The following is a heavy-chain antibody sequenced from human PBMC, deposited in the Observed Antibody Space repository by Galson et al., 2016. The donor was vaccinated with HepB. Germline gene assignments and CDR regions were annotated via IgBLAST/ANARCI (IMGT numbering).Heavy chain of an antibody. CDR2: ISSSSNSM. J-gene: IGHJ4*02. D-gene: IGHD6-19*01. V-gene: IGHV3-48*02. CDR3: VKGAGTFYY. Sequence: SLRLSCAASGFIFNSYSMNWVRQAPGKGLEWISYISSSSNSMYYADSVKGRFTISRDNAKNTLYLQINSLRDEDTAVYYCVKGAGTFYYWGQGTLVTVSS. CDR1: GFIFNSYS.